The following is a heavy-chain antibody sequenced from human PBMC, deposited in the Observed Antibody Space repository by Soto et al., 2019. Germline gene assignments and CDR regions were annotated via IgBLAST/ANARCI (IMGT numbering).Heavy chain of an antibody. V-gene: IGHV4-34*01. J-gene: IGHJ5*02. CDR1: GGSFSGYY. Sequence: SETLSLTCAVYGGSFSGYYWSWIRQPPGKGLEWIGEINHSGSTNYNPSLKSRVTISVDTSKNQFSLRLSSVTAADTAVYYCARGGGFGFNWFDPWGQGTLVTVSS. CDR2: INHSGST. D-gene: IGHD3-10*01. CDR3: ARGGGFGFNWFDP.